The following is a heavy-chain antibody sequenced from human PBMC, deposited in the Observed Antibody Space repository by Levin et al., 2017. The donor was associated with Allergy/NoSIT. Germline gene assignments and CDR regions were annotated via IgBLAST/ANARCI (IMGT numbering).Heavy chain of an antibody. Sequence: PSETLSLTCSVSGGSISSGDYYWSWIRQPPGKGLEWIGYIYHSGSTFYTLPLRSRVTISIDTSKNQFSLKLRSVTAADTAVYFCAGLTSAAAISYFQLWGQGSLVTVSS. J-gene: IGHJ4*02. CDR3: AGLTSAAAISYFQL. D-gene: IGHD2-2*01. V-gene: IGHV4-30-4*01. CDR2: IYHSGST. CDR1: GGSISSGDYY.